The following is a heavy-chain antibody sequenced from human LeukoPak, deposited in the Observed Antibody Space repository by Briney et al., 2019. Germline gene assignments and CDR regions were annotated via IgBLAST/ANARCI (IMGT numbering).Heavy chain of an antibody. Sequence: PSETLSLACTVSGGSISSGGYYWRWIRQPAGKGLEWIGRIYTSGSTNYNPSLKSRVTISVDTTKNQFSLKLSSVTAADTAVYYCARGGSDGYNYFGNYYYMDAWGKGTTVTISS. D-gene: IGHD5-24*01. CDR1: GGSISSGGYY. V-gene: IGHV4-61*02. J-gene: IGHJ6*03. CDR2: IYTSGST. CDR3: ARGGSDGYNYFGNYYYMDA.